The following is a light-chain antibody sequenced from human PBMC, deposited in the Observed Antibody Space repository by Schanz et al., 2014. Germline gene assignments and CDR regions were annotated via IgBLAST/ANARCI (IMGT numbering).Light chain of an antibody. Sequence: QSALTQPPSASGSPGQSVTISCTGTGSDVGGYNYVSWYQQHPGKAPKLMIYEVSKRPSGVPDRFSGSKSGNTASLTISGXXXEDEADYYCSSYTXXXXPVFGGGTXLTVL. CDR1: GSDVGGYNY. J-gene: IGLJ2*01. CDR2: EVS. CDR3: SSYTXXXXPV. V-gene: IGLV2-8*01.